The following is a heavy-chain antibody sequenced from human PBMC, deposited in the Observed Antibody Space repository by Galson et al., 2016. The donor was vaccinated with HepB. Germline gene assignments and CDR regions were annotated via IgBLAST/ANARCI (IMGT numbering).Heavy chain of an antibody. Sequence: SLRLSCAASGFAFSSYAVNWVRRAPGKGLEWIASISLSGATTHYADSVKGRFTISRDNSKSTLFLEMNSLRTDDTAIYYCAKPYTSGWLTSFDHWGQGTLVTVSS. D-gene: IGHD6-19*01. V-gene: IGHV3-23*01. J-gene: IGHJ4*02. CDR3: AKPYTSGWLTSFDH. CDR1: GFAFSSYA. CDR2: ISLSGATT.